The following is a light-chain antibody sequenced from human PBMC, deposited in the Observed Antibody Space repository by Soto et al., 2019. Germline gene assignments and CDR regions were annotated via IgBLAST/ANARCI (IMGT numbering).Light chain of an antibody. CDR2: AAS. J-gene: IGKJ1*01. CDR1: QGISTY. Sequence: IQMTNSASALYEPVAERVTLTCRASQGISTYLNWYQQKPGKAPKLLIYAASSLQSGVPSRFSGSGSETDFTLTISSLQPEDFATYSCQQSYSTTWTFGLGTKVDI. V-gene: IGKV1-39*01. CDR3: QQSYSTTWT.